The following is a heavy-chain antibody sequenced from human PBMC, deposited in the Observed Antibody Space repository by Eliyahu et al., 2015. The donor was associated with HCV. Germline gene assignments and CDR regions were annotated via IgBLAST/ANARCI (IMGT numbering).Heavy chain of an antibody. CDR3: ATNSGSYGGFDY. J-gene: IGHJ4*02. CDR2: AYHDGSA. Sequence: HVQLQESGPGLVKPSETLSLTCSVSNYSIIGGYYWSWXRQSPRKGLEWIGNAYHDGSAFYNPSLKSRVTISLDTSKNHFSLSLNSVTAADTAVYYCATNSGSYGGFDYWGQGSLVTVSS. CDR1: NYSIIGGYY. V-gene: IGHV4-38-2*02. D-gene: IGHD1-26*01.